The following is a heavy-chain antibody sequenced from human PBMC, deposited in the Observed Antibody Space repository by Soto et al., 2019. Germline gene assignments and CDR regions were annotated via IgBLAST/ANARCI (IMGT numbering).Heavy chain of an antibody. V-gene: IGHV4-34*01. CDR2: INHSGST. CDR3: ALIRYYYYYGMDV. Sequence: SETLSLTCAVYGGSFIGYYWSWIRQPPGKGLEWIGEINHSGSTNYNPSLKSRVTISVDTSKNQFSLKLSSVTAADTAVYYCALIRYYYYYGMDVWGQGTTVTVS. CDR1: GGSFIGYY. J-gene: IGHJ6*02.